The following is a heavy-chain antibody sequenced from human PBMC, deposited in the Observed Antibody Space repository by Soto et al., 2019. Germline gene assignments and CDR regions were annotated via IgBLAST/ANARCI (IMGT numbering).Heavy chain of an antibody. Sequence: QVQLQESGPGLVKPSETLSLICTVSGDPITSYFWTWLRQPAGKGLEWIGHVLPGGPTSHNSSLKSRVSMSIDTSKNQFSLTLTSVTAADTAVYYCARTLSGFTYGSRQFYFDYWGQGTLVTVSS. J-gene: IGHJ4*02. CDR2: VLPGGPT. V-gene: IGHV4-4*07. D-gene: IGHD3-10*01. CDR1: GDPITSYF. CDR3: ARTLSGFTYGSRQFYFDY.